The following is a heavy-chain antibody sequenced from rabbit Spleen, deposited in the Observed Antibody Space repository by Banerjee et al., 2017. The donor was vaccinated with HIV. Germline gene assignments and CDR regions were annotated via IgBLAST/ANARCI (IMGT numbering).Heavy chain of an antibody. CDR3: ARDLAGVIGWNFNL. J-gene: IGHJ4*01. Sequence: QEQLEESGGGLVKPGASLTLTCTASGVSFSFSSYMCWVRQAPGKGLEWIACIEVGSSGFSYFATWAKGRFTISETSSTTVTLQMTSLTAADTATYFCARDLAGVIGWNFNLWGPGTLVTVS. CDR1: GVSFSFSSY. CDR2: IEVGSSGFS. D-gene: IGHD4-1*01. V-gene: IGHV1S45*01.